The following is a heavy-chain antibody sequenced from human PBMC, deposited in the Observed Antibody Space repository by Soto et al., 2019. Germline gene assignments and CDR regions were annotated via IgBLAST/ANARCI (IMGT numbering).Heavy chain of an antibody. CDR1: GYTFTPYY. D-gene: IGHD3-10*01. Sequence: ASVKVSCQASGYTFTPYYMHRVRPAPGQGREWMGWINPNSGGTNYAQKFQGWVTMTRDTSISTAYMELSRLRSDDTAVYYCARDKTYYYGSGSHDYYYYGMDVWGQGTTVTVSS. CDR2: INPNSGGT. J-gene: IGHJ6*02. CDR3: ARDKTYYYGSGSHDYYYYGMDV. V-gene: IGHV1-2*04.